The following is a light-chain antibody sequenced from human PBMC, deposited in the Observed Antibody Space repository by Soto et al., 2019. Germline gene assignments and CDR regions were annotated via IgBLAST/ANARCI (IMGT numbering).Light chain of an antibody. V-gene: IGLV2-14*01. J-gene: IGLJ1*01. Sequence: QSVLTQPASVSGSPGQSITISCTGTSSDVGGYTFVSWYQQHPGKAPKLMIYEVTNRPSGVSNRFSGSKSGNTASPTISGLQAEDEADYYCSSYTSSSTLNVFGTGTKVTVL. CDR3: SSYTSSSTLNV. CDR1: SSDVGGYTF. CDR2: EVT.